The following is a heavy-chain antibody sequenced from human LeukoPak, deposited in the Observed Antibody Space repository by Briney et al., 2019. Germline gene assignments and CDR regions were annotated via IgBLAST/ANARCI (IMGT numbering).Heavy chain of an antibody. Sequence: GGSLRLSCAASGFTFSSYAMSWVRQAPGKGLEWVSAISGSGGSTYYAGSVKGRFTISRDNPKNTLYLQMNSLRAEDTAVYYCAKSPGSSWYEPNFDYWGQGTLVTVSS. CDR2: ISGSGGST. D-gene: IGHD6-13*01. J-gene: IGHJ4*02. CDR3: AKSPGSSWYEPNFDY. CDR1: GFTFSSYA. V-gene: IGHV3-23*01.